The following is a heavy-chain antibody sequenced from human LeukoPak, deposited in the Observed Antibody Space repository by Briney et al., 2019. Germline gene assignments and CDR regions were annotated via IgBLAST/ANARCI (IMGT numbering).Heavy chain of an antibody. J-gene: IGHJ4*02. V-gene: IGHV3-48*03. CDR3: ARRGTSRSSYYFDY. CDR2: ISTSASTI. Sequence: PGGSLRLSCAASVLTFSSYEMNWVRHAPGKGLEWVSYISTSASTIYYAASVKGRFTSSRDNAKNSLYLQMNSLRPGDTAVYYCARRGTSRSSYYFDYWGQGTLVTVSS. CDR1: VLTFSSYE.